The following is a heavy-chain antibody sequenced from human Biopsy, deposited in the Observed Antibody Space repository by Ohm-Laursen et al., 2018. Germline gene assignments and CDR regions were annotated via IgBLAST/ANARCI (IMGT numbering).Heavy chain of an antibody. CDR3: ARLTGYYIWGNWRINHDPFDI. CDR1: GGSFSGYY. J-gene: IGHJ3*02. CDR2: VSHSGST. D-gene: IGHD3-16*01. Sequence: SETLSLTCAVSGGSFSGYYWSWIRQTPGKGLEWIGEVSHSGSTNYNPSLKSRVTISVDTSKNQFSLNLSSVTAADTAVYYCARLTGYYIWGNWRINHDPFDIWDQGTSVTVSS. V-gene: IGHV4-34*01.